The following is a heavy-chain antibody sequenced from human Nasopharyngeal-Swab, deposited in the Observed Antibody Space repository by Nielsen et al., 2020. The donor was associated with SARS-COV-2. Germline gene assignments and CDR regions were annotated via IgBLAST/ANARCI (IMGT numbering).Heavy chain of an antibody. D-gene: IGHD3-9*01. V-gene: IGHV6-1*01. CDR2: TYYGSKWYN. CDR3: ARGFLQTGFDY. Sequence: LRLSCAISGDSVSSNNVGWNWIRQSPSMGLEWLGRTYYGSKWYNHYAPSVKSRVTIKPDTSKDQCSQEMDSVTPEDSAVYYWARGFLQTGFDYWGQGTLVTVSS. J-gene: IGHJ4*02. CDR1: GDSVSSNNVG.